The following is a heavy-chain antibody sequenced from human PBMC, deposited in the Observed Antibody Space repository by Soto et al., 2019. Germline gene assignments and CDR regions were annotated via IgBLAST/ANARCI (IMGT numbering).Heavy chain of an antibody. J-gene: IGHJ6*02. V-gene: IGHV3-30*18. CDR2: ISYDGSNK. D-gene: IGHD3-10*01. CDR1: GFTFSSYG. CDR3: AKDTYYYGSGSYFDYYYCGMDV. Sequence: GGSLRLSCAASGFTFSSYGMHWVRQAPGKGLEWVAVISYDGSNKYYADSVKGRFTISRDNSKNTLYLQMNSLRAEDTAVYYCAKDTYYYGSGSYFDYYYCGMDVWGQGTTVTVSS.